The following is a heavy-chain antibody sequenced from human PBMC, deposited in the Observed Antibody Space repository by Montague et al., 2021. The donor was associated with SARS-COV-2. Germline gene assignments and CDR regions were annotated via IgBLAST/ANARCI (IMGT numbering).Heavy chain of an antibody. CDR2: INHSGST. Sequence: SETLSLTCAVYGGPFSGYYWSWIRQPPGKGLEWIGEINHSGSTTYNPSLKSRVTISVDTSKKQFSLKLSSVTAADTAVYYCARGSGCSGGSCYSEWNPYYYYGRDVRGQGTTGTVSS. J-gene: IGHJ6*02. CDR3: ARGSGCSGGSCYSEWNPYYYYGRDV. D-gene: IGHD2-15*01. V-gene: IGHV4-34*01. CDR1: GGPFSGYY.